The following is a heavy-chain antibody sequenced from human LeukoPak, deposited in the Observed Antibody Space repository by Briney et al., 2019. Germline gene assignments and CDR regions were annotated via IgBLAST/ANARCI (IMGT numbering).Heavy chain of an antibody. CDR2: IAHDGSDK. J-gene: IGHJ4*02. D-gene: IGHD1-26*01. V-gene: IGHV3-30*04. CDR1: GFTFSSHG. CDR3: ARDYSGKYTVDY. Sequence: GGSLRLSCVASGFTFSSHGIHWVRQAPGKGLEWVAVIAHDGSDKGHADSVKGRFTISRDNSKDTLYLQMNSLRAEDTAVYYCARDYSGKYTVDYWGQGTLVTVSS.